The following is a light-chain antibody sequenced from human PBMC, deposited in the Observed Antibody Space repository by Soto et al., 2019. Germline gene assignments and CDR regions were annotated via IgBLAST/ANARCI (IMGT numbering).Light chain of an antibody. CDR1: QSISSW. V-gene: IGKV1-5*01. CDR3: QQYTTYWT. J-gene: IGKJ1*01. CDR2: DAS. Sequence: IQMTQSPSSLSASVGDRVTITCRASQSISSWLAWYQQMPGKAPKLLIYDASTLEGGVPSRFSGSGSGTEFTLTISSLQPDDYATYYCQQYTTYWTFGQGTKVDIK.